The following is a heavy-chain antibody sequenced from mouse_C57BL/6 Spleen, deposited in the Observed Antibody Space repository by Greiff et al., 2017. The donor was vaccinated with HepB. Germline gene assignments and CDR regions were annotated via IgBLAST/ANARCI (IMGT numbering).Heavy chain of an antibody. J-gene: IGHJ4*01. CDR3: AREGTTVVDPYYYAMDY. CDR2: ISDGGSYT. Sequence: DVKLVESGGGLVKPGGSLKLSCAASGFTFSSYAMSWVRQTPEKRLEWVATISDGGSYTYYPDNVKGRFTISRDNAKNNLYLQMSHLKSEDTAMYYCAREGTTVVDPYYYAMDYWGQGTSVTVSS. V-gene: IGHV5-4*01. D-gene: IGHD1-1*01. CDR1: GFTFSSYA.